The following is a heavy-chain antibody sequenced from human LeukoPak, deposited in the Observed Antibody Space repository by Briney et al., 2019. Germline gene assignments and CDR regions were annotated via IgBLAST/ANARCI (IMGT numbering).Heavy chain of an antibody. CDR2: IYSNGNT. CDR1: DGSITSFY. CDR3: AREVVIAATYDY. Sequence: SKTLSLNCTVSDGSITSFYWSWIRQPAGKGLDWIGRIYSNGNTNYNPSLKSRVTMSVDTSKNQFSLKLSSVTAADTAVYCWAREVVIAATYDYWGQGTLVTVSS. V-gene: IGHV4-4*07. J-gene: IGHJ4*02. D-gene: IGHD2-15*01.